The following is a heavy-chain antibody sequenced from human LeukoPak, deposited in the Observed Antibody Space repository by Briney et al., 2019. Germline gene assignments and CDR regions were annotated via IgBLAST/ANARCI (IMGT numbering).Heavy chain of an antibody. V-gene: IGHV4-31*03. CDR1: GGSISSGGHY. CDR2: IYDSRFT. CDR3: ARDRYYDSSPPGAFDI. J-gene: IGHJ3*02. D-gene: IGHD3-22*01. Sequence: PSQTLSLTCTVSGGSISSGGHYWSWIRQYPGEGLEWIGSIYDSRFTYYNSSLKSRVTISVDTSKNQFSLKLSSVTAADTAVYYCARDRYYDSSPPGAFDIWGQGTMVTVSS.